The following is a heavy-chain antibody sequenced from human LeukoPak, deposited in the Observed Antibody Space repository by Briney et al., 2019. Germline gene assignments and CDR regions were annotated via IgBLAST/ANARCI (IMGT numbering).Heavy chain of an antibody. CDR1: GGTVSSYV. J-gene: IGHJ6*03. CDR2: IIPIFGAT. D-gene: IGHD3-10*01. V-gene: IGHV1-69*05. Sequence: RWASVKVSCKASGGTVSSYVISWVRQAPGQGLEWMGGIIPIFGATNYAQKFQGRVTITRNTSISTAYMELSSLRSEDTAVYYCARGPMVRGVITSYYYYYYMDVWGKGTTVTVSS. CDR3: ARGPMVRGVITSYYYYYYMDV.